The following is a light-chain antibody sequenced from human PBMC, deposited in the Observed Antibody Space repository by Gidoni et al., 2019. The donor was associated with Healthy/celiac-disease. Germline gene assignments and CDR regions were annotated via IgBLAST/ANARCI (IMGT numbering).Light chain of an antibody. V-gene: IGKV4-1*01. CDR3: QQYYSTPWT. CDR1: QSVLYSSNNQNY. J-gene: IGKJ1*01. CDR2: WAS. Sequence: DIVMTQYPDSLAVSLGERATIHCKSSQSVLYSSNNQNYLAWYQQKPGQPPKLLIYWASTRESGVPYRFSGSGSGTDFTLTISSLQAEDVAVYYCQQYYSTPWTFGQGTKVEIK.